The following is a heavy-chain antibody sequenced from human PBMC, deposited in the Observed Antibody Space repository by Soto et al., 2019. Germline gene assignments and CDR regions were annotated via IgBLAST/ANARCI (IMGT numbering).Heavy chain of an antibody. D-gene: IGHD2-21*01. V-gene: IGHV4-59*01. CDR2: IYYTGDT. CDR1: GDSISGYY. J-gene: IGHJ4*02. Sequence: VQLQESGPGLVKPSETLSLTCALSGDSISGYYWSWIRQSPGKGLEWIGFIYYTGDTNYNPSLKSRVTMSVDTTKNQFSLRLSSVTAADTAVYFCAKYRRSDAEAYTFQYWGPGALVTVSS. CDR3: AKYRRSDAEAYTFQY.